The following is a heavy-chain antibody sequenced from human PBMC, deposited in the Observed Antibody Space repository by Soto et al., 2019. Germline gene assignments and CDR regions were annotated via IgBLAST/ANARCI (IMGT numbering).Heavy chain of an antibody. J-gene: IGHJ4*02. Sequence: PSETLSLTCTVSNFSVLTSIYYWAWIRQPPGKGLEWVGTVYYTGTTYYNPSLQSRVTISIDTSKNQFSLNLNSETAADTAVYYCARNWNLALVPAAYFDSWGQGTLVTVSS. CDR1: NFSVLTSIYY. V-gene: IGHV4-39*01. CDR3: ARNWNLALVPAAYFDS. CDR2: VYYTGTT. D-gene: IGHD2-2*01.